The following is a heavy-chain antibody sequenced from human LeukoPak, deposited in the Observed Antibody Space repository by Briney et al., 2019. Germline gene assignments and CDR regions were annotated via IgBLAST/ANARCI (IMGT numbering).Heavy chain of an antibody. V-gene: IGHV3-53*01. J-gene: IGHJ4*02. CDR2: TDSGGST. CDR1: GFTVSSHY. Sequence: GGSLRLSCAASGFTVSSHYMSWVRQAPGKGLEWVSVTDSGGSTSYADSVKGRFTISRDTSKNTLYLQMDGLRAEDTAVYYCARLGDYSNKDWGQGTLVTVSS. D-gene: IGHD4-11*01. CDR3: ARLGDYSNKD.